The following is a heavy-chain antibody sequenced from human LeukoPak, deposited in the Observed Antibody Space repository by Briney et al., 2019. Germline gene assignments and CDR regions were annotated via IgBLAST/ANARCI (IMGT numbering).Heavy chain of an antibody. V-gene: IGHV3-21*01. CDR2: ISSSSSYI. J-gene: IGHJ4*02. CDR3: AGGVIAAAGIYDY. D-gene: IGHD6-13*01. Sequence: PGGSLRLSCAASGFTFSSYSMNWVRQAPGKGVEWVSSISSSSSYIYYADSVKGRFTISRENAKNSLYLQMNSLRAEDTAVYYCAGGVIAAAGIYDYWGQGTLVTVSS. CDR1: GFTFSSYS.